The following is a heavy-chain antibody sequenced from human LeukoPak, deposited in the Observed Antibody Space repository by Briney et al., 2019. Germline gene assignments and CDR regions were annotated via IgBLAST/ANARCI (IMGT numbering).Heavy chain of an antibody. Sequence: GGSLRLSCPASGFTVSSNHMSWVRQAPGKGLEWVSIIYSGYGTYYADSVKGRFTISRDNSKNTLYLQMNSLRAEDTAVYYCATAEGENWGQGTLVTVSS. CDR1: GFTVSSNH. J-gene: IGHJ4*02. V-gene: IGHV3-53*01. CDR2: IYSGYGT. CDR3: ATAEGEN. D-gene: IGHD3-16*01.